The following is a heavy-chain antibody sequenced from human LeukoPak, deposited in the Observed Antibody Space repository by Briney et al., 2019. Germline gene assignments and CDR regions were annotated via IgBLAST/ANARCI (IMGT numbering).Heavy chain of an antibody. CDR3: ARNSIAVASHFDY. CDR1: GFTFSSYS. D-gene: IGHD6-19*01. Sequence: GGSLRLSCAASGFTFSSYSMMWVRQAPGKGLEWVSYISSSGSTIYYADSVKGRFTISRDNAKNSLYLQMNSLRAEDTAVYYCARNSIAVASHFDYWGQGTLVTVSS. CDR2: ISSSGSTI. J-gene: IGHJ4*02. V-gene: IGHV3-48*04.